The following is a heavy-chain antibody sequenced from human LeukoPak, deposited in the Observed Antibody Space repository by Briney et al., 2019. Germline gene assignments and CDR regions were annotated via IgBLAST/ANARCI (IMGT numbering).Heavy chain of an antibody. CDR1: GYTITSYG. CDR3: ARVPEYPWYFDY. V-gene: IGHV1-18*01. J-gene: IGHJ4*02. Sequence: ASVKVSCKASGYTITSYGISWVRQAPGQGLEWMGWISAYNGNTNYAQKLQGRVTMTTDTSTSTAYMELRSLRSDDTAVYYCARVPEYPWYFDYWGQGTLVTVSS. D-gene: IGHD2/OR15-2a*01. CDR2: ISAYNGNT.